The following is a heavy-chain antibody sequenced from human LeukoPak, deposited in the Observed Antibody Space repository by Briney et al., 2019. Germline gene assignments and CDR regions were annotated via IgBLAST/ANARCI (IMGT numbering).Heavy chain of an antibody. CDR1: GGSISSSSYY. V-gene: IGHV4-39*06. Sequence: SETLSLTCTVSGGSISSSSYYWGWIRQPPGKGLEWIGSIYYSGSTYYNSSLQSRVTISVHMSNNQFALKLSSVTAADTAVYYCARVSWFPGTSYYYMDVWGKGTTVTVSS. CDR2: IYYSGST. CDR3: ARVSWFPGTSYYYMDV. J-gene: IGHJ6*03. D-gene: IGHD1-1*01.